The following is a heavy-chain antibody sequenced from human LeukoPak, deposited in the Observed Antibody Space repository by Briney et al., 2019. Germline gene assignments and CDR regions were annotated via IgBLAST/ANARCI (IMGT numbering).Heavy chain of an antibody. CDR2: IYHTGST. CDR1: GYSISSGYY. Sequence: SETLSLTCAVSGYSISSGYYRGWIRQPPGKGLEWIANIYHTGSTYYNPSLQSRVTISVDTSKNQFSLKLSSVTAADTAVYYCARDVGCSSTSCYRPYYYYYMDVWGKGTTVTVSS. D-gene: IGHD2-2*01. CDR3: ARDVGCSSTSCYRPYYYYYMDV. V-gene: IGHV4-38-2*02. J-gene: IGHJ6*03.